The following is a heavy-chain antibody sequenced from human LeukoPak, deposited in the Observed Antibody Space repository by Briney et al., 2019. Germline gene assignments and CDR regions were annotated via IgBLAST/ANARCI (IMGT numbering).Heavy chain of an antibody. CDR3: ARGAREVIRAFDH. CDR1: GGSISYYY. Sequence: TSETLSLTCIVSGGSISYYYWSWIRQPPGKGLEWIGNIYYNGNTNYNPSLKSRVTISVDTAKNQFSLKLSSVTAADTAVYYCARGAREVIRAFDHWGQGTLVSVSS. J-gene: IGHJ4*02. D-gene: IGHD3-10*01. CDR2: IYYNGNT. V-gene: IGHV4-59*01.